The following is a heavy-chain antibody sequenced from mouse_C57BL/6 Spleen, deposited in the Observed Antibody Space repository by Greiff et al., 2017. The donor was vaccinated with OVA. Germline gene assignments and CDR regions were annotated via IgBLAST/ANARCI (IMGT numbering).Heavy chain of an antibody. V-gene: IGHV1-15*01. D-gene: IGHD4-1*01. Sequence: VQRVESGAELVRPGASVTLSCKASGYTFTDYEMHWVKQTPVHGLEWIGAIDPETGGHAYNQKFKGKAILTADKSSSTAYMELSSLTSEYSAGYYCTRRSWDFAYWGQGTLVTVSA. CDR2: IDPETGGH. CDR3: TRRSWDFAY. CDR1: GYTFTDYE. J-gene: IGHJ3*01.